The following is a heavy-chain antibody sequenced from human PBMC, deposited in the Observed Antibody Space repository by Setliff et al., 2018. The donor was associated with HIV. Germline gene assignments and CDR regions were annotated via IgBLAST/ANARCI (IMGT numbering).Heavy chain of an antibody. J-gene: IGHJ4*02. Sequence: GGSLRLSCAASGFTFSDHYMDWVRQAPGKGLEWVAVISYDGRNKYYADSVKGRFTISRDDSKNTLYLQMNSLRDEDTALYYCARLVPFNYGGHSGYFDYWGQGTLVTVSS. CDR3: ARLVPFNYGGHSGYFDY. D-gene: IGHD4-17*01. V-gene: IGHV3-30*03. CDR1: GFTFSDHY. CDR2: ISYDGRNK.